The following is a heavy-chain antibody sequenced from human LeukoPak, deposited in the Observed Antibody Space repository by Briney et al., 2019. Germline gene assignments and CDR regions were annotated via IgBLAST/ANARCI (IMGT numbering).Heavy chain of an antibody. CDR3: ARGWLEQLFDS. J-gene: IGHJ4*02. Sequence: SETLSLTCTVSGGSISSYYWSWIRQPAGKGLEWIGRIYTSGSTNYNPSLKSRVTISVDTSKNEFSLNLNSVTAADTAVYYCARGWLEQLFDSWGQGTLVTVSS. V-gene: IGHV4-4*07. CDR1: GGSISSYY. CDR2: IYTSGST. D-gene: IGHD5-24*01.